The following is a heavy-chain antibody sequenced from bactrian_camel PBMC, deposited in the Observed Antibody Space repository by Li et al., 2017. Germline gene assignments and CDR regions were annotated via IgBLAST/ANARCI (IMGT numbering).Heavy chain of an antibody. CDR3: ANLDGHY. Sequence: VQLVESGGGLVQPGGSLRLSCAASGYTSNCMAWFRQVPGQEREGVAAIFGSGSTYYADFVRGRFTISRDNGKNTVYLQMNSLKPEDTAMYYCANLDGHYWGQGTQVTVS. J-gene: IGHJ4*01. CDR2: IFGSGST. V-gene: IGHV3S53*01. CDR1: GYTSNC.